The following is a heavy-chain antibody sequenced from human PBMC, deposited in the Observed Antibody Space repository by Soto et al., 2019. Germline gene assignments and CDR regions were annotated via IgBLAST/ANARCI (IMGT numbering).Heavy chain of an antibody. J-gene: IGHJ3*02. CDR3: ARDLDGSGSYPQGI. CDR2: IYHSGST. V-gene: IGHV4-4*02. D-gene: IGHD3-10*01. CDR1: GGSISSSNW. Sequence: SETLSLTCAVSGGSISSSNWWSWVRQPPGKGLEWIGEIYHSGSTNYNPSLKSRVTISVDKSKNQFSLKLSSVTAADTAVYYCARDLDGSGSYPQGIWGQGTMVTVSS.